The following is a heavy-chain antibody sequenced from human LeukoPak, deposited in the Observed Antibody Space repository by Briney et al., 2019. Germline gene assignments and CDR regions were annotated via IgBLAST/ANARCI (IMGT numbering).Heavy chain of an antibody. V-gene: IGHV3-30*02. Sequence: GGSLRLSCAASGFTFSSYGMYWVRQAPGKGLEWVAFIRYDGNNKYYADSVKGRFTISRDNSKNTLYLQMNSLRAEDTAVYYCAKKWSEAFDIWGQGTMVTVSS. CDR2: IRYDGNNK. CDR3: AKKWSEAFDI. J-gene: IGHJ3*02. D-gene: IGHD2-15*01. CDR1: GFTFSSYG.